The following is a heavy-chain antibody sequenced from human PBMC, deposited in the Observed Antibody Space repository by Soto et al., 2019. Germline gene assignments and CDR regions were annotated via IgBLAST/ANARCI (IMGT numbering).Heavy chain of an antibody. CDR3: ARGQAARPYTVAGYYYYYGMDV. V-gene: IGHV4-34*01. CDR1: GGSFSGYY. CDR2: INHSGST. Sequence: LSLTCAVYGGSFSGYYWSWIRQPPGKGLEWIGEINHSGSTNYSPSLKSRVTISVDTSKNQFSLKLSSVTAADTAVYYCARGQAARPYTVAGYYYYYGMDVWGQGTTVTVSS. J-gene: IGHJ6*02. D-gene: IGHD6-19*01.